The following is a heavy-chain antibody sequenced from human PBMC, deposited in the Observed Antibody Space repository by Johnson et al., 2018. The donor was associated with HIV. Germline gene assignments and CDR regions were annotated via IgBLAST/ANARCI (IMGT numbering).Heavy chain of an antibody. CDR1: GFNFNDYG. D-gene: IGHD7-27*01. V-gene: IGHV3-9*01. CDR3: AKAYLLGPPNDAFHV. Sequence: QLVESGGGLVQPGRSLRLSCAASGFNFNDYGMHWVRQVPGKGLEWVSGISWNSGIVAYAASVRGRFTVSRDNAKNSLYLQMNSLNPEDTALYYCAKAYLLGPPNDAFHVWGQGTMVTVSS. J-gene: IGHJ3*01. CDR2: ISWNSGIV.